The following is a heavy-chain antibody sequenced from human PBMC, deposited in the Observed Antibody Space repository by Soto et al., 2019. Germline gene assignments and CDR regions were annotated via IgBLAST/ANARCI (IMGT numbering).Heavy chain of an antibody. D-gene: IGHD6-6*01. V-gene: IGHV3-30*18. Sequence: QVQLVESGGGVVQPGRSLRLSCAASGFTFSSYGMHWVRQAPGKGLEWVAVISYDGSNKYYADSVKGRFTISRDNSKNTLDLQMNSLRAEDTAVYYCAKDPEQLGLRGYFQHWGQGTLVTVS. CDR3: AKDPEQLGLRGYFQH. J-gene: IGHJ1*01. CDR2: ISYDGSNK. CDR1: GFTFSSYG.